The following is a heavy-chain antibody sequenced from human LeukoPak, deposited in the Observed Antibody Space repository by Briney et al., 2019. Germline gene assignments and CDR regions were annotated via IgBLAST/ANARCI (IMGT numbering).Heavy chain of an antibody. D-gene: IGHD3-10*01. CDR2: IYYSGST. J-gene: IGHJ4*02. CDR1: GYSISSGYY. CDR3: ARLPFYGSGSYYKGKDY. Sequence: SSETLSLTCTVSGYSISSGYYWGWIRQPPGKGLEWIGSIYYSGSTYYNPSLKSRVTISVDTSKNQFSLKLSSVTAADTAVYYCARLPFYGSGSYYKGKDYWGQGTLVTVSS. V-gene: IGHV4-38-2*02.